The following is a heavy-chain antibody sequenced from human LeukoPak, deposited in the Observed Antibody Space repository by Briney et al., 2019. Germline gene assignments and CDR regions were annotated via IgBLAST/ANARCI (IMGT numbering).Heavy chain of an antibody. CDR3: AKRCNADCQGDFDY. CDR1: GFTFRSYG. D-gene: IGHD2-21*02. Sequence: GGSLRLSCAASGFTFRSYGMNWVRQAPGKGLECVSAISASGSTFYADSVKGRFTISRDNSKNTLYLQMNSLRAEDTAVYYCAKRCNADCQGDFDYWGQGTLVTVSS. J-gene: IGHJ4*02. CDR2: ISASGST. V-gene: IGHV3-23*01.